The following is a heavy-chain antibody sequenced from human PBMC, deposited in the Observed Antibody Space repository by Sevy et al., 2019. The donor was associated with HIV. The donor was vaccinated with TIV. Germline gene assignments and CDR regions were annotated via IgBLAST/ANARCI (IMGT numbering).Heavy chain of an antibody. D-gene: IGHD3-10*01. CDR2: VTSGGSKT. V-gene: IGHV3-23*01. Sequence: GGSLRLSCVASGFTFSSYAMTWVRLAPGKGLEWVSAVTSGGSKTYYTDSVKGRFTISRDSSKNTLSLQMNSLRAEDTAVYYCARASGPGSGSYYFDYWGQGTLVTVSS. CDR1: GFTFSSYA. CDR3: ARASGPGSGSYYFDY. J-gene: IGHJ4*02.